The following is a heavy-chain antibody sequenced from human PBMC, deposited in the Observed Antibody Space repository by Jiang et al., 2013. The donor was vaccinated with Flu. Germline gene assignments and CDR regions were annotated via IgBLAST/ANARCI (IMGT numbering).Heavy chain of an antibody. CDR3: VRGPPAYHYYGMYV. CDR1: A. Sequence: AWHWIRQSPSRGLEWLARTFYRSTWHNDYAVSVKSRMSVNPDTSKNQLSLQLDSVTPEDTAVYYCVRGPPAYHYYGMYVWGQGTTVTVSS. V-gene: IGHV6-1*01. J-gene: IGHJ6*02. CDR2: TFYRSTWHN.